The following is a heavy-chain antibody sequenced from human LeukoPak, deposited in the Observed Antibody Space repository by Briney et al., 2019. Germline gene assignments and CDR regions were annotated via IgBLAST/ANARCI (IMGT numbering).Heavy chain of an antibody. CDR3: AREGGVVEGMLYIHPNEEDYYGMDV. J-gene: IGHJ6*02. V-gene: IGHV1-18*01. CDR1: GYTFSNYG. Sequence: GASVKVSCRASGYTFSNYGITWVRQAPGQGLEWMGWISIYSRDTEYAQNLQGRVTISTDTSTSTVYMEMRRLTSDDTAVYYCAREGGVVEGMLYIHPNEEDYYGMDVWGQGTTVIVSS. CDR2: ISIYSRDT. D-gene: IGHD2-8*01.